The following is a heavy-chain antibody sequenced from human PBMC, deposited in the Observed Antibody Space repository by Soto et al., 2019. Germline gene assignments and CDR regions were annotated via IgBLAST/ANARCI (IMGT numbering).Heavy chain of an antibody. CDR1: GYSFTNYG. Sequence: QDRLVQSGVEVKKPGASVKVSCKASGYSFTNYGITWVRQAPGQGFEWMGWISAYNGNTNYAEKFKGRVTMTTDASTSTANLKLSSLRPDDTAVYYCARDRGVAPPVAVNTPYYYYLDVWGKGTTVTVSS. D-gene: IGHD6-19*01. V-gene: IGHV1-18*01. CDR3: ARDRGVAPPVAVNTPYYYYLDV. CDR2: ISAYNGNT. J-gene: IGHJ6*03.